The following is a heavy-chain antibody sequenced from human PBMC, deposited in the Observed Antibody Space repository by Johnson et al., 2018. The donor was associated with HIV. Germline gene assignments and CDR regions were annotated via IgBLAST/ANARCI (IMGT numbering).Heavy chain of an antibody. CDR1: GFTFDDYG. Sequence: MLLVESGGGVVRPGGSLRLSCAASGFTFDDYGMSWVRQAPGKGLEWVSGINWNGGSTGYADSVKGRFTISRDNAKNSLYLQMNSLRAEDTALYYCARERGSGSYYSAFDIWGQVTMVTVSS. J-gene: IGHJ3*02. CDR3: ARERGSGSYYSAFDI. CDR2: INWNGGST. D-gene: IGHD1-26*01. V-gene: IGHV3-20*04.